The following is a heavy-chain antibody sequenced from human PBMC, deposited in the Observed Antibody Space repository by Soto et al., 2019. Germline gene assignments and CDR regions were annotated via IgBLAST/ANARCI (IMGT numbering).Heavy chain of an antibody. CDR1: GFTFSSYG. CDR3: AKDRSRYYGSGSYYHYYMDV. D-gene: IGHD3-10*01. J-gene: IGHJ6*03. Sequence: QVQLVESGGGMVQPGRSLRLSCAASGFTFSSYGMHWVRQAPGKGLEWVAVISYDGSNKYYADSVKGRFTISRDNSKNTLYLQMNSLRAEDTAVYYCAKDRSRYYGSGSYYHYYMDVWGKGTTVTVSS. V-gene: IGHV3-30*18. CDR2: ISYDGSNK.